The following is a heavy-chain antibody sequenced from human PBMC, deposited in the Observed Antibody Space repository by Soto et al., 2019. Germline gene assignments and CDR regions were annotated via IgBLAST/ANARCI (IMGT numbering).Heavy chain of an antibody. CDR3: ASRSSGWFFDY. CDR2: IYPGGVNI. D-gene: IGHD6-19*01. Sequence: GASVKVSCKAIGYSFTSHYMHWVRQAPGQGLEWMGTIYPGGVNIGYAQKFKGRVTMTKDTSTSTVYMELNSLTSEDTAVYYCASRSSGWFFDYWGQGTLVTVSS. V-gene: IGHV1-46*01. CDR1: GYSFTSHY. J-gene: IGHJ4*02.